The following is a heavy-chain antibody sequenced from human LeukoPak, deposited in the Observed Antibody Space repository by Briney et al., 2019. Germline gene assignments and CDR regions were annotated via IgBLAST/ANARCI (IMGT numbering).Heavy chain of an antibody. J-gene: IGHJ6*04. CDR1: GGSVSSGSYY. D-gene: IGHD3-10*01. V-gene: IGHV4-61*01. Sequence: SETLSLTCTVSGGSVSSGSYYWSWIRQPPGMGLGWIGYIYDSGSTNYNPSLKSRVTISVDTSKNQFSLKLSSVTATDTAVYYCARDYYGSGSYPNPNYGMDVWGKGTTVTVSS. CDR3: ARDYYGSGSYPNPNYGMDV. CDR2: IYDSGST.